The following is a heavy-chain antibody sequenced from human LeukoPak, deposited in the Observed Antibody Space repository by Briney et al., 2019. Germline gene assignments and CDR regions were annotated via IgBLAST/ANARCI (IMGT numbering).Heavy chain of an antibody. CDR3: ARDISDISSSDAFDI. D-gene: IGHD3-9*01. Sequence: GGSLRLSCAASGFTFSDYYMSWIRQAPGKGLEWVSYISSSGSTMYYADSVKGRFTISRDNAKNSLYLQMNSLRAEDTAVYYCARDISDISSSDAFDIWGQGTMVTVSS. CDR2: ISSSGSTM. J-gene: IGHJ3*02. CDR1: GFTFSDYY. V-gene: IGHV3-11*01.